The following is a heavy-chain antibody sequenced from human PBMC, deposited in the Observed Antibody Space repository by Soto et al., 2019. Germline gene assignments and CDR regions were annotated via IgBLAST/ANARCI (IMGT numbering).Heavy chain of an antibody. Sequence: QVQLVESGGGLVKPGGSLRLSCAASGFTFSDYYMSWIRQAPGKGLEWVSYISSSGSTIYYADSVKGRFTISRDNAKNSLYRQMNSPRAEDTAVYYFAPPWLVDNPPPPFDYWGQGTLVTVSS. J-gene: IGHJ4*02. CDR2: ISSSGSTI. CDR1: GFTFSDYY. V-gene: IGHV3-11*01. D-gene: IGHD6-19*01. CDR3: APPWLVDNPPPPFDY.